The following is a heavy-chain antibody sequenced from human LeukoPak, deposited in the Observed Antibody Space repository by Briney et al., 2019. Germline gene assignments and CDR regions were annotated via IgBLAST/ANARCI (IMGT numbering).Heavy chain of an antibody. CDR2: ISGGSGHI. Sequence: VGSLRLSCAASGFTFSSYGMSWVRQAPGKGLEWVSSISGGSGHIYYADSVKGRFTVSRDNAKNSLYLQMNSLSAEDTAVYYCARGYGSDSFDYWGQGTLVTVSS. CDR1: GFTFSSYG. V-gene: IGHV3-21*01. D-gene: IGHD3-10*01. J-gene: IGHJ4*02. CDR3: ARGYGSDSFDY.